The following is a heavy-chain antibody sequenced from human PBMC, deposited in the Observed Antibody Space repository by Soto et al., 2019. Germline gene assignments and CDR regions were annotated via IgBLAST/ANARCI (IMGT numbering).Heavy chain of an antibody. CDR1: GLPVSTNY. Sequence: GGSLRLSCTASGLPVSTNYMSWVRQAPGKGLEWVSVIYNDGKTYYADSVKGRFTISRDASKNTLHLQMDSLRDEDTAVYYCVRPLPSGQNYGMDVWGQGTTVTVSS. CDR2: IYNDGKT. CDR3: VRPLPSGQNYGMDV. D-gene: IGHD3-10*01. J-gene: IGHJ6*02. V-gene: IGHV3-53*01.